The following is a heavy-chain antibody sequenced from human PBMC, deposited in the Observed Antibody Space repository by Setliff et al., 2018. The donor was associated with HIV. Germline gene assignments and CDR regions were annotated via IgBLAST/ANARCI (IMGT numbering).Heavy chain of an antibody. CDR2: INIDSGHT. CDR3: ARVPSGAAGLVSAGFYF. V-gene: IGHV1-18*01. J-gene: IGHJ4*01. D-gene: IGHD6-25*01. CDR1: VYSFTAYG. Sequence: AAVKVSCKSSVYSFTAYGISWVRQAPGQGFEWMGWINIDSGHTNFAQKFQDRITVTTDTSTNTTYMERRGLRSDDTATYYCARVPSGAAGLVSAGFYFWGQGTLVTVSS.